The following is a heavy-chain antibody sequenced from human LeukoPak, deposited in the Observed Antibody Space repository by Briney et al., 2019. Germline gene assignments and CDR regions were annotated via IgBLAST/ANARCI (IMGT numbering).Heavy chain of an antibody. Sequence: PSETLSLTCTVPGGSISSGGYYWSWIRQHPGKGLEWLGYIYYSGSTYYNPSLKSRVTISVDTSKNQFSLKLSSVTAADTAVYYCASAGTSTMVRGVMAWRAFDIWGQGTMVTVSS. J-gene: IGHJ3*02. CDR2: IYYSGST. V-gene: IGHV4-31*03. CDR1: GGSISSGGYY. CDR3: ASAGTSTMVRGVMAWRAFDI. D-gene: IGHD3-10*01.